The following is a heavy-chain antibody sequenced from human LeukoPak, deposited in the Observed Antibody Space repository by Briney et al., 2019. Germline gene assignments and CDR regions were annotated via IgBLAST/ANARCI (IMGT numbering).Heavy chain of an antibody. CDR2: IKQDGSEK. J-gene: IGHJ4*02. CDR3: ARDRRDGYNLHDY. CDR1: GFTFSSYW. Sequence: GGSLRLSCAASGFTFSSYWMSWVRQAPGKGLEWVANIKQDGSEKYYVDSVKGRFTISRDNAKNSLYLQMNSLRAEGTAVYYCARDRRDGYNLHDYWGQGTLVTVSS. D-gene: IGHD5-24*01. V-gene: IGHV3-7*01.